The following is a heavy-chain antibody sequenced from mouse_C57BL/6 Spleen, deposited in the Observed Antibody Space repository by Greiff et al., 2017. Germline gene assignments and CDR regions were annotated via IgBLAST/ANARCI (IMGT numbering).Heavy chain of an antibody. CDR2: INPNCGTT. J-gene: IGHJ4*01. Sequence: EVQLQQPGPELVKPGASVKISCKASGYSFTDYNMNWVKQSTGKSLEWIGVINPNCGTTSYNQKFKGKATLTVDQSSSTAYMQLNSLTSADSAVYYCARKDYGRSGYYYAMGYWGQGTSVTVSS. D-gene: IGHD1-1*01. CDR3: ARKDYGRSGYYYAMGY. V-gene: IGHV1-39*01. CDR1: GYSFTDYN.